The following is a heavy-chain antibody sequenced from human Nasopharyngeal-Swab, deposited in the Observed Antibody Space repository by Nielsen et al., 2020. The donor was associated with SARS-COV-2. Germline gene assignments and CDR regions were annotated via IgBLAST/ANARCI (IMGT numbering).Heavy chain of an antibody. CDR3: ARHSRVTTVVVVTLFDF. D-gene: IGHD3-22*01. V-gene: IGHV4-39*01. CDR2: MSYSGVT. Sequence: WIRQPPGKGLEWIGSMSYSGVTFYNPSLRNRVTLSVDTSKNLLSLKLYSVTAADTALYYCARHSRVTTVVVVTLFDFWGQGIQVTVSS. J-gene: IGHJ4*02.